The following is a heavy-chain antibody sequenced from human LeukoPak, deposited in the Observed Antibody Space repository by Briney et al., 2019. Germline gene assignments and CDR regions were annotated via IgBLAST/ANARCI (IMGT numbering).Heavy chain of an antibody. CDR2: INHSGGT. CDR3: ASVHAVGATRPFDY. D-gene: IGHD1-26*01. V-gene: IGHV4-34*01. CDR1: GGSFSGYY. Sequence: SETLSLTCAVYGGSFSGYYWSWIRQPPGKGLEWIGEINHSGGTNYNPSLKSRVTISVDTSKNQFSLKLSSVTAADTAVYYCASVHAVGATRPFDYWGQGTLVTVSS. J-gene: IGHJ4*02.